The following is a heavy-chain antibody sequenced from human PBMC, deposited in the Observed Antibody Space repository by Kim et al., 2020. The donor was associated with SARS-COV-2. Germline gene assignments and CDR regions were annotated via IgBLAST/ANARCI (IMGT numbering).Heavy chain of an antibody. CDR3: ARSNRPKQIFGVVITSYYYYMGV. CDR2: TYYTSKWYN. CDR1: GDSVSSNSAA. V-gene: IGHV6-1*01. D-gene: IGHD3-3*01. Sequence: SQTLSLTCAISGDSVSSNSAAWNWIRQSPSRGLEWLGRTYYTSKWYNDYAVSVKSRITINPDTSKNQFSLQLNSVTPEDTAVYYCARSNRPKQIFGVVITSYYYYMGVWGKGTTVNVSS. J-gene: IGHJ6*03.